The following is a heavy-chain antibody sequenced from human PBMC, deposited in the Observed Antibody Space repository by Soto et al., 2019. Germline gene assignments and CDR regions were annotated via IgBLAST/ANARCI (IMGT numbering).Heavy chain of an antibody. V-gene: IGHV4-59*01. CDR3: ASTRRYFDWLPYAY. CDR1: GGSISSYY. J-gene: IGHJ4*02. D-gene: IGHD3-9*01. CDR2: IYYSGST. Sequence: VKTSETLSLTCTVSGGSISSYYWSWIRQPPGKGLEWIGYIYYSGSTNYNPSLKSRVTISVDTSKNQFSLKLSSVTAADTAVYYCASTRRYFDWLPYAYWGQGTLVTVSS.